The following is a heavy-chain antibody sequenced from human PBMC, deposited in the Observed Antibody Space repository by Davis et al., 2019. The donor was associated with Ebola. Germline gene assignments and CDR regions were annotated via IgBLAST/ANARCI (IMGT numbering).Heavy chain of an antibody. V-gene: IGHV3-23*01. D-gene: IGHD4-17*01. J-gene: IGHJ6*02. Sequence: SPAASGTHFSSYAMSWVRHAPGKGLEWVSAISGSGDSTYYADSVKGRFTISRDNSKHARYLQMNSLRAEDTAVNYCAKPEDYGDYFHGMDVWGQGTTVTVSS. CDR1: GTHFSSYA. CDR3: AKPEDYGDYFHGMDV. CDR2: ISGSGDST.